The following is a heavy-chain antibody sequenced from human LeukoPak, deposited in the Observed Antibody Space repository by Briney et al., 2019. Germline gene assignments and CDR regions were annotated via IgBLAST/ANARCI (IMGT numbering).Heavy chain of an antibody. Sequence: ASVKVSCKASGYTFTGYYMHWVRQAPGQGLEWMGWINPNSGGTNYAQKFQGRVTMTRDTSISTAYMELSRLRSDDTAVYYCAREIDYDYLWGSYRIDAFDIWGQGTMVTVSS. CDR1: GYTFTGYY. J-gene: IGHJ3*02. V-gene: IGHV1-2*02. CDR2: INPNSGGT. CDR3: AREIDYDYLWGSYRIDAFDI. D-gene: IGHD3-16*02.